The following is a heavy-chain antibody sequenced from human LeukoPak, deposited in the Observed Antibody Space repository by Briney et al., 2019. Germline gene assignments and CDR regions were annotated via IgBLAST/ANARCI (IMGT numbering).Heavy chain of an antibody. Sequence: SETLSLTCTVSGYSISSGYYWGWIRQPPGKGLEWIGSIYYSGSTYYNPSLKSRVTISVDTSKNQFSLKLSSVTAADTAVYYCARLVDTAMVTDYWGQGTLVTVSS. J-gene: IGHJ4*02. CDR1: GYSISSGYY. V-gene: IGHV4-38-2*02. CDR3: ARLVDTAMVTDY. D-gene: IGHD5-18*01. CDR2: IYYSGST.